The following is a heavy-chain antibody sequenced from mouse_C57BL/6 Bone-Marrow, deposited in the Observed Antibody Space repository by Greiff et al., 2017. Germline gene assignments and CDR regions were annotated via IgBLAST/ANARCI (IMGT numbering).Heavy chain of an antibody. Sequence: QVQLQQSDAELVKPGASVKISCKVSGYTFTAHTIHWMQQRPEQGLEWIGYIYPRDGSTKYNEKFKGKATLTADKSSSTAYMQLNSLTAEDSAVYCCARSDDYDDWFAYWGQGTLVTVSA. J-gene: IGHJ3*01. CDR1: GYTFTAHT. CDR2: IYPRDGST. CDR3: ARSDDYDDWFAY. D-gene: IGHD2-4*01. V-gene: IGHV1-78*01.